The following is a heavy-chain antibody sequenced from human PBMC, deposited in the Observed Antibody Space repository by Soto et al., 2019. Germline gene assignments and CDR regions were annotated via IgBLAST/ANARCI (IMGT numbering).Heavy chain of an antibody. Sequence: GGSLRLSCASSGFTFSSYAMSWVRQAPGKGLEWVSAISGSGGSTYYADSVKGRFTISRDNSKNTLYLQMNSLRAEDTAVYYYASGYYDFWSGYYDYFDYWGQGTLVTVSS. CDR1: GFTFSSYA. V-gene: IGHV3-23*01. J-gene: IGHJ4*02. CDR3: ASGYYDFWSGYYDYFDY. CDR2: ISGSGGST. D-gene: IGHD3-3*01.